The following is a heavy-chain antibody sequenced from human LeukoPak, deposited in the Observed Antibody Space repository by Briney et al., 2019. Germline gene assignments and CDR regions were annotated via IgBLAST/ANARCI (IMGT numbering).Heavy chain of an antibody. CDR1: GGSFSGYY. V-gene: IGHV4-59*01. CDR2: IYYSGST. D-gene: IGHD6-6*01. J-gene: IGHJ6*03. Sequence: PSETLSLTCAVYGGSFSGYYWSWIRQPPGKGLEWIGYIYYSGSTNYNPSLKSRVTISVDTSKNQFSLKLSSVTAADTAVYYCAREARKAAPDKDYYYYYMDVWGKGTTVTVSS. CDR3: AREARKAAPDKDYYYYYMDV.